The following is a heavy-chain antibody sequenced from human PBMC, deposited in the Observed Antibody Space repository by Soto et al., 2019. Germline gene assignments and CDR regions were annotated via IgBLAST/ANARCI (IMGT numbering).Heavy chain of an antibody. CDR3: AKGGRQWLVRSDFNY. V-gene: IGHV3-30*18. CDR1: GFTFSDYA. D-gene: IGHD6-19*01. Sequence: VQLVESGGGVVQPGRSLRLSCAASGFTFSDYAMHWVRQAPGKGLEWVAVVSHDGRNTHYADSVKGRFTISRDSSKNTVSLEMTSRRAEATAVYYCAKGGRQWLVRSDFNYWGQGALVTVSS. CDR2: VSHDGRNT. J-gene: IGHJ4*02.